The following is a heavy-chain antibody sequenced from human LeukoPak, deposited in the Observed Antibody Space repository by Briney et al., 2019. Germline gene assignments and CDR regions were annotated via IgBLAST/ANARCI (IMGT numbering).Heavy chain of an antibody. Sequence: GGSLRLSCAASGFTFSSYGMHWVRQAPGKGLEWVAFIRYDGSNKYYADSVKGRFTISRDNSKNTLYLQMNSLRAEDTAVYYCAKDSKVLAIFGVVGEAFDIWGQGTMVTVSS. J-gene: IGHJ3*02. V-gene: IGHV3-30*02. D-gene: IGHD3-3*01. CDR2: IRYDGSNK. CDR3: AKDSKVLAIFGVVGEAFDI. CDR1: GFTFSSYG.